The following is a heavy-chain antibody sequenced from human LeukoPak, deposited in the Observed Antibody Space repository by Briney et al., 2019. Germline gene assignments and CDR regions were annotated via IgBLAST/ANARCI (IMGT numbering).Heavy chain of an antibody. J-gene: IGHJ4*02. D-gene: IGHD3-10*01. V-gene: IGHV4-4*07. CDR1: GGSFSGYY. Sequence: SETLSLTCAVYGGSFSGYYWGWIRQPAGKGLEWIGRIYTSGSTNYNPSLKSRVTISVDTSKNQFSLKLSSVTAADTAVYYCAREVYGSGSYYPDYWGQGTLVTVSS. CDR2: IYTSGST. CDR3: AREVYGSGSYYPDY.